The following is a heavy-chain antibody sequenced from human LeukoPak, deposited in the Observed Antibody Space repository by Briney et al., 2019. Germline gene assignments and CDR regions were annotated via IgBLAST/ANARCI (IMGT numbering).Heavy chain of an antibody. D-gene: IGHD3-22*01. V-gene: IGHV4-39*01. Sequence: PSETLSLTCTVSGVSISSRSYYWGWLRQPPGKGLEWIGSGYYSGSTYYNPSLRSRVTISVDTSKNQFSLRLSSVTAADTAVYYCARRGQTRRGYYLDDAFGVWGRGTMVTVSS. J-gene: IGHJ3*01. CDR2: GYYSGST. CDR3: ARRGQTRRGYYLDDAFGV. CDR1: GVSISSRSYY.